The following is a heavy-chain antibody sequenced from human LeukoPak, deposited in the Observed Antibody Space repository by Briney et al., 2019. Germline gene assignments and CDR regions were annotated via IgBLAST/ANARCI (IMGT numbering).Heavy chain of an antibody. Sequence: PGGSLRLSCAASGFTVSSNYMTWVRQAPGKGLEWVSPIYSAGGTYYTDSVKGRFTISRHSSKNTLYLQMNSLRGEDTAVYYCARFLGRITISGVVPYGMDVWGQGTAVTVSS. CDR2: IYSAGGT. CDR3: ARFLGRITISGVVPYGMDV. CDR1: GFTVSSNY. D-gene: IGHD3-3*01. J-gene: IGHJ6*02. V-gene: IGHV3-53*04.